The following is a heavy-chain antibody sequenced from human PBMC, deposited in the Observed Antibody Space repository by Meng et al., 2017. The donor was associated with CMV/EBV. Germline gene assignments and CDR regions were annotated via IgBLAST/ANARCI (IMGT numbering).Heavy chain of an antibody. Sequence: QVQLWQPGAEVKSPGASVKVSCQTSGYRFSDHYMHWVRQAPGQGLEWMGWIYPNSGGTHYAQKFQDRVTMTRDTSISTVYMELSRLTSDDTAVYYCVRDHNWGPDYWGQGTLVTVSS. CDR1: GYRFSDHY. CDR3: VRDHNWGPDY. D-gene: IGHD1-1*01. V-gene: IGHV1-2*02. J-gene: IGHJ4*02. CDR2: IYPNSGGT.